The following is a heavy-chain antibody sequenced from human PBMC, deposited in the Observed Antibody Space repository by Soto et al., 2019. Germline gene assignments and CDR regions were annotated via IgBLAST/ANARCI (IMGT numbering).Heavy chain of an antibody. CDR2: ISGSGGVK. CDR3: AKARRTGLLYQDFDY. J-gene: IGHJ4*02. D-gene: IGHD3-3*01. V-gene: IGHV3-23*01. CDR1: GFPFSNFV. Sequence: PGGSLRLSCVASGFPFSNFVMSWVRQAPGKGLEWVSTISGSGGVKYYADSVKGRFTVSRDNSRNTLYLQMNSLRADDTAIYYCAKARRTGLLYQDFDYWGQGTLVTVSS.